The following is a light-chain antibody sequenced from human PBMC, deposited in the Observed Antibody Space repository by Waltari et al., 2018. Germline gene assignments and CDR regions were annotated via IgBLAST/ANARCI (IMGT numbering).Light chain of an antibody. CDR3: QKYGTLPAT. CDR1: QSVVRY. Sequence: SCRARQSVVRYLAWYQQKPGQAPRLLIYDTSTRATGIPDRFSGSGSGTDFSLTISRLDPEDFAVYYCQKYGTLPATFGQGTKVEVK. J-gene: IGKJ1*01. V-gene: IGKV3-20*01. CDR2: DTS.